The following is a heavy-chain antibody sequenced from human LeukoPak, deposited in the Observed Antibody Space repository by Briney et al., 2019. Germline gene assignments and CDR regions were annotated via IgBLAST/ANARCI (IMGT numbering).Heavy chain of an antibody. CDR3: SRFNDITVGAAAAPHYEY. CDR2: ISAYKGVT. V-gene: IGHV1-18*01. D-gene: IGHD2-15*01. CDR1: GYTFISYG. J-gene: IGHJ4*02. Sequence: ASVKVSCKPSGYTFISYGISWVQPAPRQGLEWVGWISAYKGVTDYAQKFQGIVAMTTDTATSTVYMELMSLTFEDTAVYYGSRFNDITVGAAAAPHYEYWGQGTLVTVSS.